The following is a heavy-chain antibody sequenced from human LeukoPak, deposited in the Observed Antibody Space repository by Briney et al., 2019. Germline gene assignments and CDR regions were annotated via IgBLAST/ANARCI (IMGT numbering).Heavy chain of an antibody. CDR2: INAYNGHT. Sequence: ASVKVSCKASGYTFTSHGITWVRQAPGQGLEWVGWINAYNGHTNYVQNLQGRATMTTDTSTTTAYMDLSSLRSEDTAVYYCASRSIVGATENYFDYWGQGTLVTVSS. CDR3: ASRSIVGATENYFDY. D-gene: IGHD1-26*01. J-gene: IGHJ4*02. CDR1: GYTFTSHG. V-gene: IGHV1-18*01.